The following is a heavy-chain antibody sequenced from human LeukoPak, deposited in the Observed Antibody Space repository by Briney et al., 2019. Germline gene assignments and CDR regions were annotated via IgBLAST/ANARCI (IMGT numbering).Heavy chain of an antibody. Sequence: PSETLSLTCAVYGGSFSGYYWSWIRQPPGKGLEWIGEINHSGSTNYNPSLKSRVTISVDTSKNQFSLKLSSVTAADTAVYYCARSSRYYDILTGYYTTTPFDYWGQGTLVTVSS. J-gene: IGHJ4*02. D-gene: IGHD3-9*01. CDR2: INHSGST. CDR3: ARSSRYYDILTGYYTTTPFDY. CDR1: GGSFSGYY. V-gene: IGHV4-34*01.